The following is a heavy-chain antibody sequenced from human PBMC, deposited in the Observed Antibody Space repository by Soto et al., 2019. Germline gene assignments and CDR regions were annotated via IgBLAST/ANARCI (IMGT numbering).Heavy chain of an antibody. Sequence: QVQLVESGGGVVQPGRSLRLSCAASGFTFSSYGMHWVRQAPGKGLEWVAVISYDGSNKYYADSVKGRFTISRDNSKNTRYLQMNSLRAEDTAVYYCAKAKTLGWFDPWGQGTLVTVSS. CDR1: GFTFSSYG. D-gene: IGHD3-3*02. CDR2: ISYDGSNK. CDR3: AKAKTLGWFDP. J-gene: IGHJ5*02. V-gene: IGHV3-30*18.